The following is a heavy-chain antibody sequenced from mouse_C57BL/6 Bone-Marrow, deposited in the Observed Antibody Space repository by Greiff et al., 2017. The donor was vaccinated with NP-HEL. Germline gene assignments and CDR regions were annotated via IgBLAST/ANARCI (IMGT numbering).Heavy chain of an antibody. CDR2: IYPRSGNT. V-gene: IGHV1-81*01. D-gene: IGHD1-1*01. CDR1: GYTFTSYG. CDR3: AREDYYGSSYGYFDV. Sequence: VKLMESGAELARPGASVKLSCKASGYTFTSYGISWVKQRTGQGLEWIGEIYPRSGNTYYNEKFKGKATLTADKSSSTAYMELRSLTSEDSAVYFCAREDYYGSSYGYFDVWGTGTTVTVSS. J-gene: IGHJ1*03.